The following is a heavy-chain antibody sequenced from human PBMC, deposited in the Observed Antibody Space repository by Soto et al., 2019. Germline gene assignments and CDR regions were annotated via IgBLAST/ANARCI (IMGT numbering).Heavy chain of an antibody. CDR2: IYYSAST. D-gene: IGHD5-18*01. V-gene: IGHV4-59*08. CDR3: ARHPGYGLYYFDY. CDR1: GGSISSYY. Sequence: SETLSLTCTVSGGSISSYYWSWIRQPPGKGLEWIGYIYYSASTNYSPSLKSRVTISVDTSKNQFSLKLSSVTAADTAVYYCARHPGYGLYYFDYWGQGTLVTVSS. J-gene: IGHJ4*02.